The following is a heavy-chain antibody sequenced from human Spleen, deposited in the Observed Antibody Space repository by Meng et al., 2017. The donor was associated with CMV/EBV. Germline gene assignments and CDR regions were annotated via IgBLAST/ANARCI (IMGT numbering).Heavy chain of an antibody. CDR2: MNPNSGNT. CDR1: GYTFTSYD. CDR3: ARGKSSSWTDWFDP. J-gene: IGHJ5*02. Sequence: ASGYTFTSYDINWVRQATGQGLEWMGWMNPNSGNTGYAQKFQGRVTMTRNTSISTAYMELSSLRSEDTAVYYCARGKSSSWTDWFDPWGQGTLVTVSS. V-gene: IGHV1-8*01. D-gene: IGHD6-13*01.